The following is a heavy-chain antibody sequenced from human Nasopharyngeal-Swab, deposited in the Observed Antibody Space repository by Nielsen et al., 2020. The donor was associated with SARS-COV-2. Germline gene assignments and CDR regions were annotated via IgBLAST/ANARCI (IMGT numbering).Heavy chain of an antibody. J-gene: IGHJ4*02. CDR1: GFIFSASA. CDR3: TTDFYFDY. V-gene: IGHV3-73*01. Sequence: GESLKISCAASGFIFSASAIHWVRQASGKGLEWVGRIGDKDHNYATTYGASVQGRFTISRDDSKNTAFLQMDSLKAEDTALYYCTTDFYFDYWGQGTLVTVSS. CDR2: IGDKDHNYAT.